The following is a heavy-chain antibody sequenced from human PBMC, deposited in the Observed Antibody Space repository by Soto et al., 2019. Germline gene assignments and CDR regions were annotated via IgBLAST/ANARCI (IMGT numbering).Heavy chain of an antibody. J-gene: IGHJ1*01. CDR3: ARHADKYYYDSSGQPD. D-gene: IGHD3-22*01. V-gene: IGHV5-10-1*01. CDR1: GYSFTSYW. CDR2: IDPSDSYT. Sequence: GESLKISCKGSGYSFTSYWISWVRQMPGKGLEWMGRIDPSDSYTNYSPSFQGHVTISADKSISTAYLQWSSLKASDTAMYYCARHADKYYYDSSGQPDWGQGTLGTGSS.